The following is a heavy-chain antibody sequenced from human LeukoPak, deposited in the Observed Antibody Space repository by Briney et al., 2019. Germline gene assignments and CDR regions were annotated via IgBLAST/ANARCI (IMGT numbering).Heavy chain of an antibody. CDR3: ARATCVNGICYTLY. Sequence: GESLKISCKGSGFIFTGYWIVWVRQMPGKGLEGMGIIYPADSETTYSPSFQGQITISADRSSTTAHLQWSSLKTSDTAIYYCARATCVNGICYTLYWGQGSLVTVPS. J-gene: IGHJ4*02. CDR1: GFIFTGYW. V-gene: IGHV5-51*01. D-gene: IGHD2-8*01. CDR2: IYPADSET.